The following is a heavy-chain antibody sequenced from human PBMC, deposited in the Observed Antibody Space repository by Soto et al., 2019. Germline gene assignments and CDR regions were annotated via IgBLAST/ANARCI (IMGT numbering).Heavy chain of an antibody. V-gene: IGHV3-15*01. CDR2: IKSKTDGGTT. J-gene: IGHJ3*02. CDR3: TTGAFRCAFDI. CDR1: GFTFGNAW. D-gene: IGHD3-10*01. Sequence: GGSLRLSCAASGFTFGNAWMSWVRQAPGKGLEWVGRIKSKTDGGTTDYAAPVKGRFTISRDDSKNTLYLQMNSLKTEDTAVYYFTTGAFRCAFDIWGQGTMVPVSS.